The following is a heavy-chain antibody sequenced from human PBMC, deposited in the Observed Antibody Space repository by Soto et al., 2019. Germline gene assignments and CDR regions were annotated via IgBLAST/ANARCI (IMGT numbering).Heavy chain of an antibody. CDR2: INHSGST. CDR3: ARMYYYGSGSYYSSRPKRGHHYFDY. CDR1: GGSFSGYY. Sequence: KPSETLSLTCAVYGGSFSGYYWSWIRQPPGKGLEWIGEINHSGSTNYNPSLKSRVTISVDTSKNQFSLKLSSVTAADTAVYYCARMYYYGSGSYYSSRPKRGHHYFDYWGQGTLVTVSS. J-gene: IGHJ4*02. D-gene: IGHD3-10*01. V-gene: IGHV4-34*01.